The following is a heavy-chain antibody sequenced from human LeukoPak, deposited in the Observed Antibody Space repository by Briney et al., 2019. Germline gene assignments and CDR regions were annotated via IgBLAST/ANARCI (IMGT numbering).Heavy chain of an antibody. V-gene: IGHV3-23*01. D-gene: IGHD3-10*01. J-gene: IGHJ4*02. CDR2: ISGSGGST. Sequence: GRSLRLSCAASGFTFSSYAMSWVRQAPGKGLEWVSAISGSGGSTYYADSVKGRFTISRDNSKNTLYLQMNSLRAEDTAVYYCALWVMVRGVNDYWGQGTLVTVSS. CDR1: GFTFSSYA. CDR3: ALWVMVRGVNDY.